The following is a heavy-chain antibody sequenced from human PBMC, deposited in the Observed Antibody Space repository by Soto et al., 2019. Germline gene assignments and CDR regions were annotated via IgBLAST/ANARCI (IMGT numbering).Heavy chain of an antibody. D-gene: IGHD5-18*01. Sequence: PGGSLRLSCAPSGITVRNNYMSWVRQAPGKGLEWVSVIYSGGNTYYADSVKGRFTISRDNSKNTLYLQMRSLRVEDTAVYFCARGGEDSDGFRYYGVDVWGLGTTVTVSS. V-gene: IGHV3-53*01. CDR3: ARGGEDSDGFRYYGVDV. CDR1: GITVRNNY. J-gene: IGHJ6*02. CDR2: IYSGGNT.